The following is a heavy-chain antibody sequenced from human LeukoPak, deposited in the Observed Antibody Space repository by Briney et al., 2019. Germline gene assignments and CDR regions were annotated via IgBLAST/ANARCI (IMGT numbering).Heavy chain of an antibody. J-gene: IGHJ5*02. V-gene: IGHV1-2*02. CDR3: ARHFDMKGFDP. Sequence: AASVEVSCKASGYTFTGYYMNWVRQAPGQGLEWMGWINSDSGFTKYAQKFQGRVTMTRDTSITTVYMDLTRLTSDDTDVYYCARHFDMKGFDPWGQGTLVTVSS. CDR1: GYTFTGYY. D-gene: IGHD3-9*01. CDR2: INSDSGFT.